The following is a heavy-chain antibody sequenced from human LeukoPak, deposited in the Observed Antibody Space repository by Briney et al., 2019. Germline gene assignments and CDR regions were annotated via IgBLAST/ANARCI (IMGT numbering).Heavy chain of an antibody. V-gene: IGHV4-34*01. CDR1: GGSFSGYY. Sequence: SETLSLTCAVYGGSFSGYYWSWTRQPPGKGLEWIGEINHSGSTNYNPSLKSRVTISVDTSKNQFSLKLSSVTAADTAVYYCARGQQLVRHWGQGTLVTVSS. CDR2: INHSGST. D-gene: IGHD6-13*01. CDR3: ARGQQLVRH. J-gene: IGHJ4*02.